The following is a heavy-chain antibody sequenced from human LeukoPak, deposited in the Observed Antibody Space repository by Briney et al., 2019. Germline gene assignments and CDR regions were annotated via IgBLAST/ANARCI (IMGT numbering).Heavy chain of an antibody. Sequence: PSETLSLTCTVSGGSISSGSYYWSWIRQPAGKGLEWIGRIYTSGSTNYNPSLKSRVPISVDTSKNQFSLKLSSVTAADTAVYYCARGAVLWFGESNNWFDPWGQGTLVTVSS. CDR3: ARGAVLWFGESNNWFDP. J-gene: IGHJ5*02. V-gene: IGHV4-61*02. D-gene: IGHD3-10*01. CDR1: GGSISSGSYY. CDR2: IYTSGST.